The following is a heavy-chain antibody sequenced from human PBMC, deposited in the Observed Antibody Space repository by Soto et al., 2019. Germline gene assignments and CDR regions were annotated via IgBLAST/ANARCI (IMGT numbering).Heavy chain of an antibody. Sequence: GASVKVSCKASGYTFTSYAMHWVRQAPGQRLEWMGWINAGNGNTKYSQKFQGRGTITRDTSASTAYMELSSLRSEDTAVYYCARGLTMVRGVILDAFDIWGQGTMVTVSS. CDR1: GYTFTSYA. CDR3: ARGLTMVRGVILDAFDI. V-gene: IGHV1-3*01. CDR2: INAGNGNT. J-gene: IGHJ3*02. D-gene: IGHD3-10*01.